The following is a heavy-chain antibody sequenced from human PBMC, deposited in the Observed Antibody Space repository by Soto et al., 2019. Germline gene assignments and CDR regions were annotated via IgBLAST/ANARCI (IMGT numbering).Heavy chain of an antibody. CDR2: INTYNGNT. D-gene: IGHD3-16*01. J-gene: IGHJ6*02. Sequence: QVQLVQSGAEVKNPGASVKVSCKASGYTFTRYGIGWARQAPGQGLEWMGWINTYNGNTNYAQNVQGRVTLTTDTSTSTAYMGLRSLRTNGTAIYYCAMVDVYVTPSPQDVWGQGTTVIVSS. CDR1: GYTFTRYG. CDR3: AMVDVYVTPSPQDV. V-gene: IGHV1-18*01.